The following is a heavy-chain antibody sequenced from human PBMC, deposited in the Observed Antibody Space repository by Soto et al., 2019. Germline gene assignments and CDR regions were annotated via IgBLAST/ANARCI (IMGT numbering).Heavy chain of an antibody. D-gene: IGHD1-26*01. CDR1: GFTFSSYA. Sequence: EVQLLESGGGLVQPGGSLRLSCAASGFTFSSYAMRWVRQAPVKGLEWVSAISGSGGSTYYADSVKGRFTISRDNSKNTLYLQMNRLRAEDTAVYYCARRGSGSYYDDWGQGTLVTVSS. CDR2: ISGSGGST. V-gene: IGHV3-23*01. J-gene: IGHJ4*02. CDR3: ARRGSGSYYDD.